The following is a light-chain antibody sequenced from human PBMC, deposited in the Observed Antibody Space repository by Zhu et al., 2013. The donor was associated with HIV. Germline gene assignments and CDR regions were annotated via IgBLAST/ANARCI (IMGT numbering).Light chain of an antibody. Sequence: DIQMTQSPPSLSASVGDRVTITCRASQSISSYLNWYQQKPGKAPKLLIYAASSLQSGVPSRFSGSGSGTDFTLTISSLQPEDFATYYCQQSYSTCTFGQGTKLEIK. V-gene: IGKV1-39*01. CDR1: QSISSY. CDR2: AAS. CDR3: QQSYSTCT. J-gene: IGKJ2*01.